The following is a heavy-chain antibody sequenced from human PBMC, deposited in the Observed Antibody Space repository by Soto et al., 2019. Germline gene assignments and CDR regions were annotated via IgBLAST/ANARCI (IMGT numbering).Heavy chain of an antibody. D-gene: IGHD3-10*01. V-gene: IGHV3-23*01. CDR3: EGSGR. J-gene: IGHJ3*01. Sequence: EVQVLESGGDLVQPGGSLRLSCAASGFTIRHYAMSWVRQVPGKGLEWVSGISGSSDRTYYADFVKGRFTISKDMSSNNLHLEISWLSDEDTAVYHCEGSGRWGPGTMVTVSS. CDR2: ISGSSDRT. CDR1: GFTIRHYA.